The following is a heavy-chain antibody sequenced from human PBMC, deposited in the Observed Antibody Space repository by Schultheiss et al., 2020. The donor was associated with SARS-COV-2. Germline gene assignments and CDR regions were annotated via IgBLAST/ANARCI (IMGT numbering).Heavy chain of an antibody. J-gene: IGHJ4*02. CDR1: GGSFSGYY. CDR2: INHSGST. V-gene: IGHV4-34*01. CDR3: ARARPAPVYYGSGLKYYFDY. D-gene: IGHD3-10*01. Sequence: SETLSLTCAVYGGSFSGYYWSWIRQPAGKGLEWIGEINHSGSTNYNPSLKSRVTISVDTSKNQFSLKLSSVTAADTAVYYCARARPAPVYYGSGLKYYFDYWGQGTLVTVAS.